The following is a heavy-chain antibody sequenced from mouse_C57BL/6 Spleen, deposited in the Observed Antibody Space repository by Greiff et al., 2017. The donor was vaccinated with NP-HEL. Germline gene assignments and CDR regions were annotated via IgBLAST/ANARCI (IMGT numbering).Heavy chain of an antibody. V-gene: IGHV1-42*01. J-gene: IGHJ3*01. CDR1: GYSFTGYY. CDR2: INPSTGGT. CDR3: ARVVYGSPWFAY. D-gene: IGHD1-1*01. Sequence: EVKLVESGPELVKPGASVKISCKASGYSFTGYYMNWVKQSPEKSLEWIGEINPSTGGTTYNQKFKAKATLTVDKSSSTAYMQLKSLTSEDSAVYYCARVVYGSPWFAYWGQGTLVTVSA.